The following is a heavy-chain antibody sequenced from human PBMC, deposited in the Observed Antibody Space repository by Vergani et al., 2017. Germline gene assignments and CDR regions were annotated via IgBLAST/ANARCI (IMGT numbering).Heavy chain of an antibody. CDR2: IYYSGST. V-gene: IGHV4-61*01. CDR3: ARVAAGGFGELSYYYYGMDV. D-gene: IGHD3-10*01. CDR1: GGSVSSGSYY. J-gene: IGHJ6*02. Sequence: QVQLQESGPGLVKPSETLSLTCTVSGGSVSSGSYYWSWIRQPPGKGLEWIGYIYYSGSTNYNPSLKSRVTISVDTSKNQFSLKLSSVTAADTAVYYCARVAAGGFGELSYYYYGMDVWGQGP.